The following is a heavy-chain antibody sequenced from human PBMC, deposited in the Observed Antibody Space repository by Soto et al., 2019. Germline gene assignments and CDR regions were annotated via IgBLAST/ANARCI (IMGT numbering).Heavy chain of an antibody. D-gene: IGHD2-2*01. CDR1: GFTFSDYY. Sequence: PGGSLRLSCAASGFTFSDYYLSWIRQAPGKGLEWVSYIISSSNHTNYADSVKGRFTISRDNAKTSMYLQMHSLRAEDTAVYDFERDCLLTLLPAATQYSYCMDVWGQGTTVTVSS. CDR2: IISSSNHT. CDR3: ERDCLLTLLPAATQYSYCMDV. J-gene: IGHJ6*02. V-gene: IGHV3-11*06.